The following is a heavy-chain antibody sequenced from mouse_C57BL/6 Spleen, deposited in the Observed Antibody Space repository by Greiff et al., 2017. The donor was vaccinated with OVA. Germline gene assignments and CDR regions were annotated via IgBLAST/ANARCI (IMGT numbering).Heavy chain of an antibody. J-gene: IGHJ1*03. CDR1: GYTFTSYT. D-gene: IGHD1-1*02. CDR2: INPSSGYT. Sequence: QVQLQQSGAELVRPGASVKLSCKASGYTFTSYTMHWVKQRPGQGLEWIGYINPSSGYTKYNQKFKDKATLTADKSSSTAYLQLSSLTSEDSAGYYCAREGVCGNYGYCGVWGRGTTVTVCS. V-gene: IGHV1-4*01. CDR3: AREGVCGNYGYCGV.